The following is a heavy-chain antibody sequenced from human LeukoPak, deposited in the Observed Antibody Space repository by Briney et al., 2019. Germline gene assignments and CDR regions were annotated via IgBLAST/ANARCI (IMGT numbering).Heavy chain of an antibody. V-gene: IGHV1-46*01. D-gene: IGHD3-22*01. J-gene: IGHJ3*02. CDR1: GYTFTSYY. CDR2: INPSGGST. CDR3: ARGAADSSGYYYVSYDAFDI. Sequence: GASVKVSCKASGYTFTSYYMHWVRQAPGQGLEWMGIINPSGGSTSYAQKFQGRVTMTRDMSTSTVYMELSSLRSEDTAVYYCARGAADSSGYYYVSYDAFDIWGQGTMVTVSS.